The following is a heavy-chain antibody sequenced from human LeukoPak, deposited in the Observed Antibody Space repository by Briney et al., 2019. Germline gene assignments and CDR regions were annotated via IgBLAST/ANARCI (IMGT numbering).Heavy chain of an antibody. D-gene: IGHD3-3*01. V-gene: IGHV3-23*01. CDR1: GFTFSSYA. CDR2: ISGSGGST. Sequence: GGSLRLSCAASGFTFSSYAMSWVRQAPGKGPEWVSAISGSGGSTYYADSVKGRFTISRDNSKNTLYLQMNSLRAEDTAVYYCAKAFEGDYGFWSGPQPYWGQGTLVTVSS. CDR3: AKAFEGDYGFWSGPQPY. J-gene: IGHJ4*02.